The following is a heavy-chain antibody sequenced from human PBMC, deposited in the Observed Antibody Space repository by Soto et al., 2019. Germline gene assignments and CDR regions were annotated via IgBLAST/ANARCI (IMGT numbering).Heavy chain of an antibody. CDR3: ARSCSTPSCYTERAFDI. D-gene: IGHD2-2*02. Sequence: QLQLQESGPGLVKPSETLSLSCTVSGDSISSNTYYWGWIRQPPGKGLEWIGSIYYSGSTYYNPSPKSRVTIFVDTSKDQFSLKLSSVTAADTAVYFCARSCSTPSCYTERAFDIWGQGTMVTVSS. CDR2: IYYSGST. CDR1: GDSISSNTYY. J-gene: IGHJ3*02. V-gene: IGHV4-39*01.